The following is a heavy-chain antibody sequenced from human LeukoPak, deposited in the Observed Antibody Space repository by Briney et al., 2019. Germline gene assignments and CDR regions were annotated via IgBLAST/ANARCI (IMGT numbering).Heavy chain of an antibody. D-gene: IGHD3-9*01. J-gene: IGHJ4*02. CDR3: AHTENYDFLTGSGLFDY. Sequence: ESGPTLVKPTQTLTLTCTFSGFSLSTSGVGVGWIRQPPGKALEWLALIYWDDDKRYSPSLKSRLTITKDTSKNQVVLTMTNMDPVDTATYYCAHTENYDFLTGSGLFDYWGQGTLVTVSS. V-gene: IGHV2-5*02. CDR1: GFSLSTSGVG. CDR2: IYWDDDK.